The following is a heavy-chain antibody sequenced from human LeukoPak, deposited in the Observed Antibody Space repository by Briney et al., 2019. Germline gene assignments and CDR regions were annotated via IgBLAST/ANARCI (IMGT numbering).Heavy chain of an antibody. V-gene: IGHV1-8*01. CDR1: GYTFTSYD. J-gene: IGHJ6*02. CDR2: MNPNSVNK. D-gene: IGHD2-2*01. Sequence: ASVKVSCKASGYTFTSYDINWVRQATGQGLEWMGWMNPNSVNKGYAQKFQGRVTMTRNTSISTAYMELSSLRSEDTAVYYCASIGVVPAAISPPSAYYYYYGMDVWGQGTTVTVSS. CDR3: ASIGVVPAAISPPSAYYYYYGMDV.